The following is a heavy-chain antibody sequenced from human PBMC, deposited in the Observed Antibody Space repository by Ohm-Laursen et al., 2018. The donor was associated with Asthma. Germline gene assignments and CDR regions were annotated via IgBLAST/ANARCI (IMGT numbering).Heavy chain of an antibody. V-gene: IGHV1-2*06. D-gene: IGHD2-15*01. CDR1: GGTFSSYA. J-gene: IGHJ6*02. CDR3: ARDGGYCSGGSCYSGPYYYYVLDV. Sequence: GASVKVSCKASGGTFSSYAISWVRQAPGQGLEWMGRNNPNSGGTNYAQKFQGRVTMTRDTSISTAYMELRSLRSDDTAVYYCARDGGYCSGGSCYSGPYYYYVLDVWGQGTTVTVSS. CDR2: NNPNSGGT.